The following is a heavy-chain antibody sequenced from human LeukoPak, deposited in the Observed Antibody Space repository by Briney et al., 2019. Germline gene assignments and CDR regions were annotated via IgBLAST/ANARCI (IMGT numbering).Heavy chain of an antibody. D-gene: IGHD3-16*01. J-gene: IGHJ3*01. CDR2: IADAGT. Sequence: GGSLRLSCAASAFTFNDFAMTWVRQAPGKGLEWVSTIADAGTYYADSVKGRFIISRDNSKNMLYLQLNSLRADDTAMYYCARNLGPFDVRGHGTMVTVSS. CDR1: AFTFNDFA. V-gene: IGHV3-23*01. CDR3: ARNLGPFDV.